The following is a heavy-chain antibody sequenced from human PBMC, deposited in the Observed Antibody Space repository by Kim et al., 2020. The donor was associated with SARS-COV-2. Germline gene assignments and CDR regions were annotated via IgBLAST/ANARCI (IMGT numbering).Heavy chain of an antibody. Sequence: TYYGESVKGRFSISRDNSKNTLYLQMSRLRAEDAAIYFCTKVKDTYGNFDYWGQGTLVTVSS. V-gene: IGHV3-23*01. CDR2: T. J-gene: IGHJ4*02. D-gene: IGHD5-18*01. CDR3: TKVKDTYGNFDY.